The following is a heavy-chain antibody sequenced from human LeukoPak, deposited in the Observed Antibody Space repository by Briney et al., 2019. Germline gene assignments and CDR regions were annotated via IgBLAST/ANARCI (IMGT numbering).Heavy chain of an antibody. Sequence: SETLSLTCTVSGGSISSGGYYWSWIRQPPGKGLEWIGYIYHSGSTYYNPSLKSRVTISVDRSKNQFSLKLSSVTAADTAVYYCARENMAAARAFDIWGQGTMVTVSS. J-gene: IGHJ3*02. D-gene: IGHD2-15*01. V-gene: IGHV4-30-2*01. CDR3: ARENMAAARAFDI. CDR1: GGSISSGGYY. CDR2: IYHSGST.